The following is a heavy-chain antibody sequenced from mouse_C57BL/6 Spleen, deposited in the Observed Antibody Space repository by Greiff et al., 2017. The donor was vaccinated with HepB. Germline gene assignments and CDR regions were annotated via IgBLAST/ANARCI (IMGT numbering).Heavy chain of an antibody. J-gene: IGHJ3*01. V-gene: IGHV1-15*01. CDR2: IDPETGGT. CDR3: TRRDDGYYAWFAY. CDR1: GYTFTDYE. Sequence: VKLQESGAELVRPGASVTLSCKASGYTFTDYEMHWVKQTPVHGLEWIGAIDPETGGTAYNQKFKGKAILTVDKSSSTAYMELRSLTSEDSAVYYCTRRDDGYYAWFAYWGQGTLVTVSA. D-gene: IGHD2-3*01.